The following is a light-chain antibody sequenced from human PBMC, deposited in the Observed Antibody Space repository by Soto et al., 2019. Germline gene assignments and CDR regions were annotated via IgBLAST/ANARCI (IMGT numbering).Light chain of an antibody. CDR1: QSVSSSY. Sequence: EIVLTQSPGTLSLSPGERATLSCRASQSVSSSYLAWYQQKPGQAPRLLMYGASSRATGISDRFSGSGSGTDFTLTISRAEPEDLAVYYCQQYGNAPRTFGQGTKVEIK. V-gene: IGKV3-20*01. CDR3: QQYGNAPRT. J-gene: IGKJ1*01. CDR2: GAS.